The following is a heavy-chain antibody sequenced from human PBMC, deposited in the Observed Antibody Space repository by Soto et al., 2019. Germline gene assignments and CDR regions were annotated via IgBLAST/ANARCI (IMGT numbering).Heavy chain of an antibody. Sequence: QVQLVQSGGEVKKPGASVKVSCKASGYTFTNYGISWVRQAPGQGLEWMGWINVYNGNTKYAQKVQVRVTMTTDTSTSTAYMDLRSLSSDATAVYYCARGVGSGSYYNKYNWFDPWGQGTLVTVSS. CDR1: GYTFTNYG. V-gene: IGHV1-18*01. J-gene: IGHJ5*02. D-gene: IGHD3-10*01. CDR2: INVYNGNT. CDR3: ARGVGSGSYYNKYNWFDP.